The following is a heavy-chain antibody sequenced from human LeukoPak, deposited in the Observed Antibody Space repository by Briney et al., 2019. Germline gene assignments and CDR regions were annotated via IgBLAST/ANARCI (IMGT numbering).Heavy chain of an antibody. CDR1: GDSISSYY. V-gene: IGHV4-4*07. J-gene: IGHJ5*02. CDR3: ARDRQWLVDH. Sequence: SETLSLTCTAPGDSISSYYWSWIRQPAGKGLEWIGRVYVTGSTNLNPALQSRVTMSVDTSKNQFSLKLTSVTAADTAVYYCARDRQWLVDHWGQGTLVTVSS. D-gene: IGHD6-19*01. CDR2: VYVTGST.